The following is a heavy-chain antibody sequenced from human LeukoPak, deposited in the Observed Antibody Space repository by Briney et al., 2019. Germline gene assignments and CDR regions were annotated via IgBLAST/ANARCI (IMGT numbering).Heavy chain of an antibody. CDR1: GGSISNYY. CDR3: ARDYTPAAYYYYYYMDV. J-gene: IGHJ6*03. V-gene: IGHV4-4*07. D-gene: IGHD2-2*01. CDR2: IYTSGST. Sequence: SETLSLTCTVSGGSISNYYWSWIRQPAGKGLEWIGRIYTSGSTNYNPSLKSRVTMSVDTSKNQFSLKLSSVTAAGTAVYYCARDYTPAAYYYYYYMDVWGKGTTVTVSS.